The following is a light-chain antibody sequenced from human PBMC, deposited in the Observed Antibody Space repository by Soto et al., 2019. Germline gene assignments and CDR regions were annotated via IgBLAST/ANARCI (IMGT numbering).Light chain of an antibody. CDR2: QVS. CDR1: RSLGQSDGTDY. CDR3: MQGTHWPPT. J-gene: IGKJ1*01. V-gene: IGKV2-30*02. Sequence: MTLSPLSLPVALGQPASSSCRSNRSLGQSDGTDYFSWFQQRPGRAPRRLIYQVSNRDSGVPDRFSGSGSGTDFTLKISRVEAEDFAVYYCMQGTHWPPTFGQGTKVDI.